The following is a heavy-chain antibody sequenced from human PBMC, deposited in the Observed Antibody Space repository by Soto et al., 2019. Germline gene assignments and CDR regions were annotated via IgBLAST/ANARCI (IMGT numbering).Heavy chain of an antibody. V-gene: IGHV6-1*01. CDR1: GDSVSSNDAA. Sequence: QVQLQQSGPGLVKPSETLSLTCAISGDSVSSNDAAWNWIRQSPSRGLEWLGRTYYRSKWLSDYALSVKSRITLNSDTSKNQFSLQLRSVTPEDTAVYFCAREGVVWSYWANAFNVWGQGTMVTVSS. D-gene: IGHD1-26*01. CDR3: AREGVVWSYWANAFNV. J-gene: IGHJ3*01. CDR2: TYYRSKWLS.